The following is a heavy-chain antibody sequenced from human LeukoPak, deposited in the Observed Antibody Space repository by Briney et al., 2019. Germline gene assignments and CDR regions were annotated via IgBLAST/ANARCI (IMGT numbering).Heavy chain of an antibody. D-gene: IGHD1-7*01. Sequence: PGGSLRLSCAGSGFTFSSYWMTWVRQAPGKGLEWVANIKQDGSEKNYVDSVKGRFTISRDNAKNSLYLQMNSLRAEDTAVYYCARDRTGTALDYWGQGTLVTVSS. J-gene: IGHJ4*02. CDR1: GFTFSSYW. CDR2: IKQDGSEK. V-gene: IGHV3-7*01. CDR3: ARDRTGTALDY.